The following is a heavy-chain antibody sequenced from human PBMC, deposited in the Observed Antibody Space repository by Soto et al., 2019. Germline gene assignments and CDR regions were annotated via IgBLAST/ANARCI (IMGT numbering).Heavy chain of an antibody. CDR3: TRFTVTTARRYFDY. D-gene: IGHD4-17*01. CDR2: IRSKANSYAT. Sequence: EVPLVESGGGLVQPGGSLKLSCAASGFTFSGSAMHWVRQASGKGLEWVGRIRSKANSYATAYAASVKGRFTISRDDSKNTAYLQMNSLKTEDTAVYYCTRFTVTTARRYFDYWGQGTLVTVSS. V-gene: IGHV3-73*02. CDR1: GFTFSGSA. J-gene: IGHJ4*02.